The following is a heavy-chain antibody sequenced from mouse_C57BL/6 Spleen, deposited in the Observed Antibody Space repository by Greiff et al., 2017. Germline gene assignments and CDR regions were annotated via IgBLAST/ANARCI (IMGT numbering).Heavy chain of an antibody. D-gene: IGHD1-1*01. CDR2: INYDGSST. J-gene: IGHJ4*01. CDR3: ARDAPNYYGSSYGMDY. CDR1: GFTFSDYY. Sequence: DVKLVESEGGLVQPGSSMKLSCTASGFTFSDYYMAWVRQVPEKGLEWVANINYDGSSTYYLDSLKSRFIISRDNAKNILYLQMSSLKSEDTATYYCARDAPNYYGSSYGMDYWGQGTSVTVSS. V-gene: IGHV5-16*01.